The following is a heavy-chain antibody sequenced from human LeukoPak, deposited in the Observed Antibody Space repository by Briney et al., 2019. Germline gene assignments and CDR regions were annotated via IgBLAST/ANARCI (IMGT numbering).Heavy chain of an antibody. CDR1: GGSFSGYY. J-gene: IGHJ4*02. V-gene: IGHV4-34*01. Sequence: SETLSLTCAVYGGSFSGYYWSWIRQPPGKGLEWIGEINHSGSTNYNPSLKSRVTISVDTSKNQFSLKLSSVTAADTAVYYCARHHSSGWTPEPWVHGFGYWGQGTLVTVSS. CDR3: ARHHSSGWTPEPWVHGFGY. CDR2: INHSGST. D-gene: IGHD3-22*01.